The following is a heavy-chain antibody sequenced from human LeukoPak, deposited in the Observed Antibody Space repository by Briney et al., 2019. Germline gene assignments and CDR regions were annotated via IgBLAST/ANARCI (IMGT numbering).Heavy chain of an antibody. D-gene: IGHD2-2*01. CDR3: AREALVGCSSTSCYLYY. V-gene: IGHV1-69*13. J-gene: IGHJ4*02. CDR1: GGTFSSYA. Sequence: SVKVSCKASGGTFSSYAISWVRQAPGQGLEWMGGIIPIFGTANYALKFQGRVTITADESTSTAYMELSSLRSEDTAVYYCAREALVGCSSTSCYLYYWGQGTLVTVSS. CDR2: IIPIFGTA.